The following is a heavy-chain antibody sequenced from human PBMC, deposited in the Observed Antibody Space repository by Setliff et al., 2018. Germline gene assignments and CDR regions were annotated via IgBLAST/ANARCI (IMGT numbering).Heavy chain of an antibody. CDR2: INGDATIA. V-gene: IGHV3-74*01. J-gene: IGHJ6*03. Sequence: GGSLRLSCTVYGFSFNKYWMYWVRQAPGKGLEWVSRINGDATIANYADSVKGRFTISRDNARNALYLQMISLRGEDTGVYFCAALDWGENFYNVDVWGKGTTVTVSS. D-gene: IGHD7-27*01. CDR1: GFSFNKYW. CDR3: AALDWGENFYNVDV.